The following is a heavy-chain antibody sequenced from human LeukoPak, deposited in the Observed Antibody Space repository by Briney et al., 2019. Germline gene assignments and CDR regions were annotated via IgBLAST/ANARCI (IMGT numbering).Heavy chain of an antibody. Sequence: GGSLRLSCAASGFTFSSYWMSWVRQAPGKGLEWVANIKQDGSEKYYMDSVKGRFTISRDNAKNSLYLQMNSLRIEDTAVYYCALRGYSSSWTALDYWGQGTLVTVSS. D-gene: IGHD6-13*01. CDR1: GFTFSSYW. J-gene: IGHJ4*02. CDR2: IKQDGSEK. V-gene: IGHV3-7*01. CDR3: ALRGYSSSWTALDY.